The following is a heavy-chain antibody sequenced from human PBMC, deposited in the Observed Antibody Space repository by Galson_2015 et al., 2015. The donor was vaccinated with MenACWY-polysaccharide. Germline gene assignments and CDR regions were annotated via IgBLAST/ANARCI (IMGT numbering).Heavy chain of an antibody. J-gene: IGHJ6*02. CDR3: AKVCALGHSSIWSAPVRAGMDV. V-gene: IGHV3-23*01. CDR2: ISGSGGST. CDR1: GFTFSSYA. Sequence: SLRLSCAASGFTFSSYAMSWVRQAPGKGLEWVSAISGSGGSTYYADSVKGRFTISRDNSKNTLYLQMNSLRAEDTAVYYCAKVCALGHSSIWSAPVRAGMDVWRQGTTVTVSS. D-gene: IGHD6-13*01.